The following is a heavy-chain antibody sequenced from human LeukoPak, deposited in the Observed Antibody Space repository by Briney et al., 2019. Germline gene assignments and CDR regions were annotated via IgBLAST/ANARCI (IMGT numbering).Heavy chain of an antibody. V-gene: IGHV1-2*02. CDR3: VRDISGWYWFDP. Sequence: ASVKVSCKASGYTFTGYYMHWVRQAPGQGLEWMGWINPNSGGTDYAQKFQGRVTMTRDTSISTAYMELSRLRSDDTAVYYCVRDISGWYWFDPWGQGTLVTVSS. J-gene: IGHJ5*02. CDR1: GYTFTGYY. CDR2: INPNSGGT. D-gene: IGHD6-19*01.